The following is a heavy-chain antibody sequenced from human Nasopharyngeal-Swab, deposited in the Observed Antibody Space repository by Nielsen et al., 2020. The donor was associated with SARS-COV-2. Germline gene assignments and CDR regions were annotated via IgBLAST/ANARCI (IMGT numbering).Heavy chain of an antibody. V-gene: IGHV3-23*01. J-gene: IGHJ6*02. Sequence: GESLKISCAASGFTFSNFAMSWVRQAPGKGLEWVSVISGGSDSTYYTDSVRSRFTISRDNSKNTLNLQMNNLRAEDTAIYYCAKDRDSGDDSEEYYHYYGMDVWGQGAPVTVSS. CDR3: AKDRDSGDDSEEYYHYYGMDV. D-gene: IGHD5-12*01. CDR1: GFTFSNFA. CDR2: ISGGSDST.